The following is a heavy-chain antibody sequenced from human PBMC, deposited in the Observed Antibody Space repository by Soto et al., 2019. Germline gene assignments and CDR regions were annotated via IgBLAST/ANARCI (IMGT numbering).Heavy chain of an antibody. Sequence: GGSLRLSCAASGFTFSSYDMHWVRQATGKGLEWVSAIGTAGDTYYPGSVKGRFTISRENAKNSLYLQMNSLRAGDTAVYYCARSLRYFDWLLTPIGAFDIWGQGTMVTVSS. V-gene: IGHV3-13*01. D-gene: IGHD3-9*01. J-gene: IGHJ3*02. CDR1: GFTFSSYD. CDR2: IGTAGDT. CDR3: ARSLRYFDWLLTPIGAFDI.